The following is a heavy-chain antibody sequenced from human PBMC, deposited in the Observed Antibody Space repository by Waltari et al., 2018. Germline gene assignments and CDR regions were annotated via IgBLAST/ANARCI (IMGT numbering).Heavy chain of an antibody. V-gene: IGHV4-59*01. CDR1: GGSISSYY. CDR2: IYYRGST. J-gene: IGHJ6*02. Sequence: QVQLQESGPGLVKPSETLSLTCTVSGGSISSYYWSWIRQPPGKGLEWIGYIYYRGSTNYYPSLKSRVTISVDTSKNQFSLKLSSVTAADTAVYYCARDLLPRDFWSGYHPYYYYGMDVWGQGTTVTVSS. CDR3: ARDLLPRDFWSGYHPYYYYGMDV. D-gene: IGHD3-3*01.